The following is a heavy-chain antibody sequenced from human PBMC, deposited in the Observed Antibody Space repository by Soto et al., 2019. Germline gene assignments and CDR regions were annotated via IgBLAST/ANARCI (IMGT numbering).Heavy chain of an antibody. J-gene: IGHJ5*02. CDR1: GFTFNNHW. Sequence: GWSLRLSCAASGFTFNNHWMSWVRQAPGKGLEWVAHTKPDGREKYYVDSARGGFTISRYNARNSLSLQMNRLRADDTALYYGVAWGTSASNPWGQGTLVTSPQ. V-gene: IGHV3-7*01. D-gene: IGHD1-1*01. CDR3: VAWGTSASNP. CDR2: TKPDGREK.